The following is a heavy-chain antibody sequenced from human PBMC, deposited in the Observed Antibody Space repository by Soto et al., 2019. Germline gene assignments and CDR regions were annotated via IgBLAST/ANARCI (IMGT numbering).Heavy chain of an antibody. J-gene: IGHJ4*02. CDR1: GFTFSSYA. V-gene: IGHV3-23*01. Sequence: GGSLRLSCAASGFTFSSYAMSWVRQAPGKGLEWVSAISGSGGSTYYADSVKGRFTISRDNSKNTLYLQMNSLRAEDTAVYYFAKATSMTTVIKSFDYWGQGTLVTVSS. CDR2: ISGSGGST. CDR3: AKATSMTTVIKSFDY. D-gene: IGHD4-17*01.